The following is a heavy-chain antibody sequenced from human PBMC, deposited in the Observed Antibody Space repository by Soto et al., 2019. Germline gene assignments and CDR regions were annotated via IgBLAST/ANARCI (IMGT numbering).Heavy chain of an antibody. CDR2: IYYSGST. V-gene: IGHV4-59*08. CDR1: GGSISSYY. J-gene: IGHJ4*02. D-gene: IGHD3-9*01. Sequence: SETLSLTCTVSGGSISSYYWSWIRQPPGKGLEWIGYIYYSGSTNYNPSLKSRVTISVDTSKNQFSLKLSSVTAADTAVYYCARYTLARYYDILTGYYDYWGQGTLVTVSS. CDR3: ARYTLARYYDILTGYYDY.